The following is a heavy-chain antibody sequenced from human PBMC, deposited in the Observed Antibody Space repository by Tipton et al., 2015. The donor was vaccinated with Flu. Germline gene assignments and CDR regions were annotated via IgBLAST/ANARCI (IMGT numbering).Heavy chain of an antibody. CDR1: GGSMSSYY. CDR2: IYYNGSP. V-gene: IGHV4-59*07. D-gene: IGHD3-3*01. CDR3: ARSMVGVFGVVEGCHGMDV. Sequence: TLSLTCTVSGGSMSSYYWSWIRQSPGKGLEWIGNIYYNGSPNYDPSLRSRVTISVDMSKNQFSLKMSSVSAADTAVYYCARSMVGVFGVVEGCHGMDVWGQGTTVSVSS. J-gene: IGHJ6*02.